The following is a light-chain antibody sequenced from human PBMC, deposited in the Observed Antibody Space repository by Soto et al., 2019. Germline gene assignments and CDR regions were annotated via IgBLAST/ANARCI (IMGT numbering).Light chain of an antibody. CDR2: DNN. CDR1: SSNIGNNF. Sequence: QSVLTQPPSVSAAPGQRVTISCSGSSSNIGNNFVAWYQRLPGSAPKLIISDNNARPSGIPDRFSGSKSGTSATLGISGLQTGDEADYYCGAWDSSLTVYVFGSGTQLTVL. V-gene: IGLV1-51*01. CDR3: GAWDSSLTVYV. J-gene: IGLJ7*01.